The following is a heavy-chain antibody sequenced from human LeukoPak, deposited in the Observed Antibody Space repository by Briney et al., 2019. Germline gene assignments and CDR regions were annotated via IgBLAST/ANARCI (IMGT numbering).Heavy chain of an antibody. V-gene: IGHV4-59*01. D-gene: IGHD1-20*01. CDR1: GGSITGYF. Sequence: SETLSLTCTVSGGSITGYFWTWIRQPPGKGLEWIGYIYYNGNTNYNPSLKSRVTISVDTSKNQFSLKLNSLTPADTAGYYCVVEGITGWGTFVVKGQRTMASLSS. J-gene: IGHJ3*01. CDR3: VVEGITGWGTFVV. CDR2: IYYNGNT.